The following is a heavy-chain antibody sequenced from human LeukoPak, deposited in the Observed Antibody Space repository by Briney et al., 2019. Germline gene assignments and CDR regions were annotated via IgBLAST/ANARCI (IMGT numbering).Heavy chain of an antibody. J-gene: IGHJ4*02. Sequence: GGSLRLSCAASGSIFSGHLLHWVRQPPGKGLEWVADIAYEGSEKYHADSVKGRFAISTDNSDHTVYLQMNSLRPEDTAVYYCAREGDRHSAFDSWGRGTLVTVSS. D-gene: IGHD3-10*01. CDR1: GSIFSGHL. CDR2: IAYEGSEK. CDR3: AREGDRHSAFDS. V-gene: IGHV3-30*07.